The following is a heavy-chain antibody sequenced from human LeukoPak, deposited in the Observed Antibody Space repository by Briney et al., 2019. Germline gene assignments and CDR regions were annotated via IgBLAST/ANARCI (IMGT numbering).Heavy chain of an antibody. Sequence: ASVKVSCKASGYTFTGYYVHWVRQAPGQGLEWMGWINPNSGGTNYAQKFQGRVTMTRDTSISTAYMELSRLRSDDTAVYYCARDDYDFWQPSPGYWGQGTLVTVSS. D-gene: IGHD3-3*01. CDR3: ARDDYDFWQPSPGY. J-gene: IGHJ4*02. CDR2: INPNSGGT. CDR1: GYTFTGYY. V-gene: IGHV1-2*02.